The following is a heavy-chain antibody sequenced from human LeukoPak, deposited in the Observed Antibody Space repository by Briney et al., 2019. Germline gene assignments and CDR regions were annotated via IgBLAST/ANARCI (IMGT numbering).Heavy chain of an antibody. CDR3: AREGRAVAGYFYFDY. D-gene: IGHD6-19*01. CDR1: GFTFSSYA. J-gene: IGHJ4*02. Sequence: GGSLRLSCAASGFTFSSYAMRWVRQAPGKGLEWVAVISYDGSNKYYADSVKGRFTISRDNSKNTLYLQMNSLRAEDTAVYYCAREGRAVAGYFYFDYWGQGTLVTVSS. V-gene: IGHV3-30*04. CDR2: ISYDGSNK.